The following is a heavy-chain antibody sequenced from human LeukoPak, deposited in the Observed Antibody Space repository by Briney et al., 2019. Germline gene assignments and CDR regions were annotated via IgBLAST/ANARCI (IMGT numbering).Heavy chain of an antibody. D-gene: IGHD2-15*01. J-gene: IGHJ6*02. CDR1: RFTFNTYA. Sequence: PGGSLRLPCVAPRFTFNTYAVNWVRQAPGKGLEWVAVISCDGSNKYYADSVKGRFTISRDNSKNTLYLQMNSLRAEDTAVYYCARALGYCSGGSCYYYYGMDVWGQGTTVTVSS. CDR3: ARALGYCSGGSCYYYYGMDV. V-gene: IGHV3-30-3*01. CDR2: ISCDGSNK.